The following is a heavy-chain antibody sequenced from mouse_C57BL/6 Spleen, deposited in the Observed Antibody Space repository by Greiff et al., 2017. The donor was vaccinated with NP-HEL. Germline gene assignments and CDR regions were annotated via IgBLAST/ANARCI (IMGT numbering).Heavy chain of an antibody. J-gene: IGHJ2*01. V-gene: IGHV1-42*01. D-gene: IGHD1-1*01. CDR1: GYSFTGYY. CDR2: INPSTGGT. CDR3: ARWHYGSSSLFDY. Sequence: EVQLQQSGPELVKPGASVKISCKASGYSFTGYYMNWVKQSPEKSLEWIGEINPSTGGTTYNQKFKAKATLTVDKSSSTAYMQLKSLTSEDSAVYYCARWHYGSSSLFDYWGQGTTLTVSS.